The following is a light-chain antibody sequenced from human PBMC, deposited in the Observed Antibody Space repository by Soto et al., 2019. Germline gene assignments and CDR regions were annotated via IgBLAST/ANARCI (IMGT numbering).Light chain of an antibody. CDR1: NSNIGSNT. Sequence: QSVLTQPPSASETPGQRVTISCSGSNSNIGSNTINWYQQLPGTAPKLLIYSNNQRPSGIPDRFSGSKSGTSASLAVSGLQSEYEADYYCAAWDDSLNGPLFGGGTKVTVL. CDR3: AAWDDSLNGPL. J-gene: IGLJ3*02. CDR2: SNN. V-gene: IGLV1-44*01.